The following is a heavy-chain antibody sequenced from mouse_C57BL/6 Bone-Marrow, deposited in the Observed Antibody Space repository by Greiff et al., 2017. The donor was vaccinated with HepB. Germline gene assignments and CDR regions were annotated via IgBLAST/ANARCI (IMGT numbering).Heavy chain of an antibody. CDR1: GYTFTSYW. D-gene: IGHD1-1*01. J-gene: IGHJ1*03. Sequence: DVQLQESGTVLARPGASVKMSCKTSGYTFTSYWMHWVKQRPGQGLEWIGAIYPGNSDTSYNQKFKGKAKLTAVTSASTAYMELSSLTNEDSAVYYCTKFITTVDWYFDVWGTGTTVTVSS. CDR2: IYPGNSDT. V-gene: IGHV1-5*01. CDR3: TKFITTVDWYFDV.